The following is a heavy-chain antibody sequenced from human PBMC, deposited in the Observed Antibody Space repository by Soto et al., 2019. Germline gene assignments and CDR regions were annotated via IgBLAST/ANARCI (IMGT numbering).Heavy chain of an antibody. D-gene: IGHD1-1*01. CDR2: IYATGTT. CDR1: GASISGFY. Sequence: PSETLSLTCTVSGASISGFYWSWIRKSAGKGLEWIGRIYATGTTDYNPSLKSGVMMSVDTSRKQFSLKLRSVTAADTAVYYCVRDGRKTLRDWFDPWGQGMSVTVSS. CDR3: VRDGRKTLRDWFDP. J-gene: IGHJ5*02. V-gene: IGHV4-4*07.